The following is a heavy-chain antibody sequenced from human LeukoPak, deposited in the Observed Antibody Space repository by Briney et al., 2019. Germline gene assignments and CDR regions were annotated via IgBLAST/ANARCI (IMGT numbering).Heavy chain of an antibody. V-gene: IGHV4-59*01. CDR3: AVSSYDEYGEMGLDY. D-gene: IGHD4-17*01. CDR2: IYYSGST. CDR1: GGSISSYY. J-gene: IGHJ4*02. Sequence: KTSETLSLTCTVSGGSISSYYWSWIRQPPGKGLEWIGYIYYSGSTNYNPSLKSRVTISVDTSKNQFSLKLSSVTAADTAVYYCAVSSYDEYGEMGLDYWGQGTLVTVSS.